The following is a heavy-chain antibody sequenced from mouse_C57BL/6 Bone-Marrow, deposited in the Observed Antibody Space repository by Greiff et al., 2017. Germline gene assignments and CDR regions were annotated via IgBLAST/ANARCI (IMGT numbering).Heavy chain of an antibody. CDR1: GYTFTSYW. J-gene: IGHJ2*01. Sequence: QVQLQQPGAELVMPGASVKLSCKASGYTFTSYWMHWVKQRPGQGLEWIGEIDPSDSYTNYNQKFKGKSTLTVDKSSSTAYMQRSRLTSEDSAVYYCARRDYSNYGGAYFETWGHGATLSDS. V-gene: IGHV1-69*01. CDR2: IDPSDSYT. CDR3: ARRDYSNYGGAYFET. D-gene: IGHD2-5*01.